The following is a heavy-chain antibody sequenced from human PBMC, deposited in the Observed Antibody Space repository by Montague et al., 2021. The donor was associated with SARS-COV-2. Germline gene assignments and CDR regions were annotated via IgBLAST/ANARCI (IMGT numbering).Heavy chain of an antibody. V-gene: IGHV4-39*01. J-gene: IGHJ3*01. Sequence: SETLSLTCSVSGGTISSSSFFWGWIRQALGKGLEGIGSLSDAGTTNPNPSLKNRVSISVDMSRNQFSLTLTSATAADTAVYYCSSPVNRPLWGPGTLVTVSS. CDR3: SSPVNRPL. CDR2: LSDAGTT. CDR1: GGTISSSSFF. D-gene: IGHD6-6*01.